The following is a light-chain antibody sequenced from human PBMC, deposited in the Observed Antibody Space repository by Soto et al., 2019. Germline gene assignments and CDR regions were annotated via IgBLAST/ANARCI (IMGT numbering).Light chain of an antibody. V-gene: IGKV2-28*01. CDR1: RNLLHSNGYYY. CDR3: AQGLATPCT. CDR2: LGS. J-gene: IGKJ4*01. Sequence: EIVLTQSPLSLPVTPGEPASISCRSSRNLLHSNGYYYLDWYLQKPGQSPQLLIYLGSNRASGVPDRFSGSGSGTDFTLTISRVEAEDVGVYFCAQGLATPCTFGGGNKVEIK.